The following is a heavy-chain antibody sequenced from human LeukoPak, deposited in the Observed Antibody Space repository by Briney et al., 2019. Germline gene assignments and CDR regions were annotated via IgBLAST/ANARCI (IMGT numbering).Heavy chain of an antibody. CDR1: GFTFSSYA. D-gene: IGHD2-15*01. CDR2: ISGSGGST. J-gene: IGHJ4*01. V-gene: IGHV3-23*01. Sequence: GGSLRLSCAASGFTFSSYAMSWVRQAPGKGLEWVSAISGSGGSTYYADSVKGRFTISRDNSMNTLYLQVSSLRAEDTAVYYCAKASPGGTCPLDWGQGTLVTVSS. CDR3: AKASPGGTCPLD.